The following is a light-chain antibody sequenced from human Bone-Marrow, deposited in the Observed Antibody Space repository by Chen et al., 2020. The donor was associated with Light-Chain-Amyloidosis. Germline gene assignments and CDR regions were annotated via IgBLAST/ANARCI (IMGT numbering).Light chain of an antibody. Sequence: SYELTQPPSGSVSPGQTARITRPGDDLPTKYAYWYQQKPGQAPVLVIHRDTERHSGISERFSGSSSGTTATLTISGVQAEDEADYHCQSADSSGTYEVIFGGGTKLTVL. V-gene: IGLV3-25*03. CDR2: RDT. J-gene: IGLJ2*01. CDR1: DLPTKY. CDR3: QSADSSGTYEVI.